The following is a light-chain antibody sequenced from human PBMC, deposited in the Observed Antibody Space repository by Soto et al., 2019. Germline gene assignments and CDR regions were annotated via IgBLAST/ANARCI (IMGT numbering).Light chain of an antibody. J-gene: IGKJ3*01. CDR3: QQYGTSPFS. Sequence: EIVLTQSPDTLSVSPGGGATLSCRASQSVASNYLAWYQHIPGQAPRLLIYGASNRATDIPDRFGGSGSGTDFTLTITRLEPEDSAVYYCQQYGTSPFSFGPGNKVAIK. V-gene: IGKV3-20*01. CDR1: QSVASNY. CDR2: GAS.